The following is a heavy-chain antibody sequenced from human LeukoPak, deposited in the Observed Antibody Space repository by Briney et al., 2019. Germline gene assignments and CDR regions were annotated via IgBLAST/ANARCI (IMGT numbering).Heavy chain of an antibody. D-gene: IGHD1-26*01. Sequence: SETLSLTCTVSGGSISSYYWSWIRQPPGKGLEWIGYIYYSGSTNYNPSLKSRVTISVDTSKNQFSLTLSSVTAADTAVYYCASSSIVGGSYWGQGTLVTVSS. CDR3: ASSSIVGGSY. CDR1: GGSISSYY. V-gene: IGHV4-59*01. J-gene: IGHJ4*02. CDR2: IYYSGST.